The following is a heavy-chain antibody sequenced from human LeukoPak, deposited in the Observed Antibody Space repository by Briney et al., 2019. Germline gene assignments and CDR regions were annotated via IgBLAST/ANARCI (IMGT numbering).Heavy chain of an antibody. CDR2: IWYDGSNK. D-gene: IGHD3-3*01. V-gene: IGHV3-33*01. CDR1: GFTFSSYG. J-gene: IGHJ4*02. Sequence: QPGGSLRLSCAASGFTFSSYGMHWVRQAPGKELEWVAVIWYDGSNKYYADSVKGRFTISRDNSKNTLYLQMNSLRAEDTAVYYCARGNYDFWSGYYSYWGQGTLVTVSS. CDR3: ARGNYDFWSGYYSY.